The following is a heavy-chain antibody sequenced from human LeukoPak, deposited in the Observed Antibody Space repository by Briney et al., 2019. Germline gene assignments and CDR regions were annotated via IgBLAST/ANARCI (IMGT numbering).Heavy chain of an antibody. CDR1: GFTFDDYG. CDR3: AKAQNIVVVPAAMGY. Sequence: GGSLRLSCAASGFTFDDYGMSWVRQAPGKGLEWVAFIRYDGSNKYYADSVKGRFTISRDNSKNTLYLQMNSLRAEDTAVYYCAKAQNIVVVPAAMGYWGQGTLVTVSS. V-gene: IGHV3-30*02. CDR2: IRYDGSNK. D-gene: IGHD2-2*01. J-gene: IGHJ4*02.